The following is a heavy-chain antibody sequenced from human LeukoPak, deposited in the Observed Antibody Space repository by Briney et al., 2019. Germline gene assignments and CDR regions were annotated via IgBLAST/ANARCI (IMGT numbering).Heavy chain of an antibody. CDR2: IYYSGST. Sequence: PSETLSLTCTVSGGSISSNSYYWGWIRQPPGKGLEWIGSIYYSGSTYYNPSLKSRVTISVDTSKNQFSLKLSSVTAADTAVYYCARRIYYYDSSGSNELLDHWGQGTLVTVSS. CDR3: ARRIYYYDSSGSNELLDH. D-gene: IGHD3-22*01. CDR1: GGSISSNSYY. J-gene: IGHJ4*02. V-gene: IGHV4-39*01.